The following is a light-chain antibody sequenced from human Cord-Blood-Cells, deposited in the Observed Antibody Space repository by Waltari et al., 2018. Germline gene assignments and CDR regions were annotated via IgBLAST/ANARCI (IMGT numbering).Light chain of an antibody. Sequence: QSVLTQPPSASGTPGQRVTISCSGSSSNIGSNTVNWYQQLPGTAPKLLIYSNKKRPSGVPDRFSGSKSGTSASLAISGLQSEDDADYYCASWDDSLNGVVFGGGTKLTVL. CDR3: ASWDDSLNGVV. CDR1: SSNIGSNT. J-gene: IGLJ2*01. CDR2: SNK. V-gene: IGLV1-44*01.